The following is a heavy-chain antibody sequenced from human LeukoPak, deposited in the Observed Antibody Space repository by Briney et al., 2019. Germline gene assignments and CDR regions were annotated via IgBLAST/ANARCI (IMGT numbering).Heavy chain of an antibody. V-gene: IGHV3-53*01. D-gene: IGHD3-9*01. CDR2: IYSGGST. CDR3: TKTGSFDY. Sequence: GGSLRLSCAASGFTVSSNYMSWVRQAPGKGLEWVSVIYSGGSTYYADSVKGRFTISRDNSKNTLYLQMNSLKTEDTAVYYCTKTGSFDYWGQGTLVTVSS. J-gene: IGHJ4*02. CDR1: GFTVSSNY.